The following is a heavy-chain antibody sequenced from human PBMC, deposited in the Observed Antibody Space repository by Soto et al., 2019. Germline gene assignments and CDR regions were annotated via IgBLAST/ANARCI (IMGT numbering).Heavy chain of an antibody. CDR2: FYYSGST. CDR3: ARSAGWYGDFDY. D-gene: IGHD6-19*01. Sequence: QVQLQESGPGLVKPSETLSLTCTVSGGSISSYYWSWIRQPPGKGLEWIGYFYYSGSTNYNPSLKSRVTISVDTSKNQFSLKLSSVTAADTAVYYCARSAGWYGDFDYWGQGTLVTVSS. CDR1: GGSISSYY. V-gene: IGHV4-59*01. J-gene: IGHJ4*02.